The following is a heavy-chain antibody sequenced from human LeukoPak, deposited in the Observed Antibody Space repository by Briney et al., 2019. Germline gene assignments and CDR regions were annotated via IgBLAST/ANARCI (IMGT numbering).Heavy chain of an antibody. D-gene: IGHD3-22*01. CDR3: ARDDIYDATPPLDY. V-gene: IGHV1-18*04. Sequence: ASVKVSCKASGYTFTSYGISWVRQAPGQGLEWMGWISAYNGNTNYAQKLQDRVTMTTDTSTSTAYMELRSLRSDDTAVYYCARDDIYDATPPLDYWGQGTLVTVSS. CDR1: GYTFTSYG. CDR2: ISAYNGNT. J-gene: IGHJ4*02.